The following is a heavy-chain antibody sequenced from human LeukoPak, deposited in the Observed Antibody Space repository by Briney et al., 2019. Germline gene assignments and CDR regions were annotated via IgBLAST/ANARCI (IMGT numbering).Heavy chain of an antibody. CDR2: INHSGST. CDR1: GGSFSGYY. Sequence: SETLSLTCAVYGGSFSGYYWSWIRQPPGKGLEWIGEINHSGSTNYNPSLKSRVTISVDTSKNQFSLKLSSVTAADTAVYYCAREGGGYYDSSGYYPLQHWGQGTLVTVSS. J-gene: IGHJ1*01. V-gene: IGHV4-34*01. D-gene: IGHD3-22*01. CDR3: AREGGGYYDSSGYYPLQH.